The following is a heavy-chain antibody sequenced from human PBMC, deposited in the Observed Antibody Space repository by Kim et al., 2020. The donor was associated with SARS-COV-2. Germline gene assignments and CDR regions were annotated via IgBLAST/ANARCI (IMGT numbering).Heavy chain of an antibody. V-gene: IGHV4-34*01. J-gene: IGHJ4*02. CDR3: ARGLVVTSGLADY. D-gene: IGHD2-15*01. Sequence: YNPSLKSRVTISVDTSKNQCSRKLSSVTAAKTAVYYCARGLVVTSGLADYWGRGTLVTVSS.